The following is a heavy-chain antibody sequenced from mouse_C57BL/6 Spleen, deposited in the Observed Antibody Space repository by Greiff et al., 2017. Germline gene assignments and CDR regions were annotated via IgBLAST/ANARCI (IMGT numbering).Heavy chain of an antibody. D-gene: IGHD1-1*01. CDR1: GYAFSSYW. J-gene: IGHJ1*03. V-gene: IGHV1-80*01. CDR3: ASWCSDWYFDV. Sequence: QVQLQQSGAELVKPGASVKISCKASGYAFSSYWMNWVKQRPGKGLEWIGQIYPGDGDTNYNGKFKGKATLTADKSSSTAYMQLSRLTSEDSVVDCCASWCSDWYFDVWGTGTTVTVSS. CDR2: IYPGDGDT.